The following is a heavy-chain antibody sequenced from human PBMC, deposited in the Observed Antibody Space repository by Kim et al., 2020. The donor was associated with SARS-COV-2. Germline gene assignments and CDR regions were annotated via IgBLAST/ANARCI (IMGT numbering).Heavy chain of an antibody. D-gene: IGHD3-10*01. CDR1: GGSISSYY. Sequence: SETLSLTCTASGGSISSYYWSWIRQPAGKGLEWIGRIYTSGSTNYNPSLKSRVTMSVDTSKNQFSLKLSSVTAADTAVYYCARDEGWFGEYWFDPWGQGTLVTVSS. CDR2: IYTSGST. V-gene: IGHV4-4*07. J-gene: IGHJ5*02. CDR3: ARDEGWFGEYWFDP.